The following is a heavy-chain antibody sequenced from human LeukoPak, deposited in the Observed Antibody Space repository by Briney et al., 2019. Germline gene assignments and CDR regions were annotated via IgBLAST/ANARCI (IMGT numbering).Heavy chain of an antibody. D-gene: IGHD2-2*01. Sequence: RGESLKISCRGSGYSFTNYWIGWVRQMPGKGLEWLGSSFPGDSDTSYSPSFQGQVTISVDKYISTAYLQWGSLKASDTAIYYCAKIDRQYCSRSSCYALDYWGQGTQVTVSS. CDR2: SFPGDSDT. J-gene: IGHJ4*02. V-gene: IGHV5-51*01. CDR3: AKIDRQYCSRSSCYALDY. CDR1: GYSFTNYW.